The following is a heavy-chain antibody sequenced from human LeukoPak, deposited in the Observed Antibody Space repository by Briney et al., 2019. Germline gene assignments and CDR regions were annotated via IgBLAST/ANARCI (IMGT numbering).Heavy chain of an antibody. CDR3: ASEGAYYDSSGYYYA. Sequence: SVKVSCKASGGTFSSYAISWVRQAPGQGLEWMGRIIPIFGTANYAQKFQGRVTITTDESTSTAYMELSSLRSEDTAVYYCASEGAYYDSSGYYYAWGQGTLVTASS. V-gene: IGHV1-69*05. D-gene: IGHD3-22*01. CDR1: GGTFSSYA. CDR2: IIPIFGTA. J-gene: IGHJ5*02.